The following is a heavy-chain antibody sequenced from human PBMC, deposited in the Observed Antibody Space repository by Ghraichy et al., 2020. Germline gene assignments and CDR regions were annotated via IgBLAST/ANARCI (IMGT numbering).Heavy chain of an antibody. CDR2: IYYSGST. D-gene: IGHD1-26*01. CDR3: ARGGSSTGY. V-gene: IGHV4-61*01. CDR1: GGSVSSGSYY. J-gene: IGHJ4*02. Sequence: SQTLSLTCTVSGGSVSSGSYYWSWIRQPPGKGLEWIGYIYYSGSTNYNPSLKSRVTISVDTSKNQFSLKLSSVTAADTAVYYCARGGSSTGYWGQGTLVTVSS.